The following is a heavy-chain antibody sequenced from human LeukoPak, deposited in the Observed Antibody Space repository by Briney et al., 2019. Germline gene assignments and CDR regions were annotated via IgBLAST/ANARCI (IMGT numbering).Heavy chain of an antibody. CDR2: ISSSSSYI. V-gene: IGHV3-21*01. J-gene: IGHJ4*02. D-gene: IGHD4-23*01. Sequence: GGSLRLSCAASGFTFSSYSMNWVRQAPGKGLEWVSSISSSSSYIYYADSVKGRFTISRDNAKNSLYLQMNSLRAEDTAVYYCARDYGGTYYRVYWGQGTLVTVSS. CDR1: GFTFSSYS. CDR3: ARDYGGTYYRVY.